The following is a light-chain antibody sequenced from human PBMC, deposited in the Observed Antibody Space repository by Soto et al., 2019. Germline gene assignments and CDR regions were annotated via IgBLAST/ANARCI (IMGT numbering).Light chain of an antibody. J-gene: IGKJ5*01. V-gene: IGKV3-20*01. Sequence: CPAQLSLSLWARATPSCRAAQKDSSSFLAWYQQKPGQAPRLLISGASSRAAGIPDRFSGSGSGTDFTLAISSLQAEDFAVYYCQQYVNSPRTFGPGTRLEIK. CDR2: GAS. CDR3: QQYVNSPRT. CDR1: QKDSSSF.